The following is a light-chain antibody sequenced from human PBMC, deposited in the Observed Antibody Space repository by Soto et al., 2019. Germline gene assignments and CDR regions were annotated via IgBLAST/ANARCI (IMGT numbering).Light chain of an antibody. V-gene: IGKV1-17*01. J-gene: IGKJ1*01. CDR3: LQHSTYPLT. Sequence: DIQMTQFPSSLSASVGDRVTITCRASQGIRNDLGWYQQKPGKAPKRLIYAASSLQSGVPSRFSGSGPGTEFTRAISSLQPEDSATFYCLQHSTYPLTFGQGTKVEIK. CDR1: QGIRND. CDR2: AAS.